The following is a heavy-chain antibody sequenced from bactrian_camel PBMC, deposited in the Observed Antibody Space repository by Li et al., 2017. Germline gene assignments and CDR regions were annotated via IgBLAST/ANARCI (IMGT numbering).Heavy chain of an antibody. CDR2: IDGMGRT. J-gene: IGHJ4*01. D-gene: IGHD1*01. CDR1: YTYTPYC. V-gene: IGHV3S1*01. Sequence: QLVESGGGSVQAGGSLRLSCGYTYTPYCMAWFRQGPGQKREGVAVIDGMGRTFYAASVKGRFTVSQDSANNILSLQMNDLKPEDTATYVCAAGEGGFGQYCGGDIRRYKYQGQGTQVTVS.